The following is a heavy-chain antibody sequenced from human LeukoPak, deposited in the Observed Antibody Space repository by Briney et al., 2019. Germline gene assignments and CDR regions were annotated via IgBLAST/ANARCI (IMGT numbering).Heavy chain of an antibody. CDR2: IYYSGST. J-gene: IGHJ5*02. CDR1: GGSISSYY. Sequence: SETLSLTCTVSGGSISSYYWSWIRQPPGKGLEWIGYIYYSGSTNYNPSLKSRVTISVDTSKNQFSLKLSSVTAADTAVYYCARAVDTAMGAGDHPLFDPWGQGTLVTVSS. CDR3: ARAVDTAMGAGDHPLFDP. V-gene: IGHV4-59*01. D-gene: IGHD5-18*01.